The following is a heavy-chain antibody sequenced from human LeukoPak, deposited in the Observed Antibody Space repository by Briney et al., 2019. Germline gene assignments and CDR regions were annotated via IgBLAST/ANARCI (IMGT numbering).Heavy chain of an antibody. CDR1: GDSVSKNSAA. Sequence: SQTLSLTCAISGDSVSKNSAAWKWLRQSPSRGLEWLGRTFYRSKWYNDYAVSLKSRITINPDTSKNQFSLQLNSVTPEDTAVYYCARGRIAYYGMDVWGQGTTVTVSS. D-gene: IGHD2-21*01. V-gene: IGHV6-1*01. CDR3: ARGRIAYYGMDV. J-gene: IGHJ6*02. CDR2: TFYRSKWYN.